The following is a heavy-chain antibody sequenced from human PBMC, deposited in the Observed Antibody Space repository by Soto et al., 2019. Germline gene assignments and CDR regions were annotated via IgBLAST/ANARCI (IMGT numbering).Heavy chain of an antibody. CDR1: GFTFGDYA. D-gene: IGHD1-26*01. J-gene: IGHJ4*01. Sequence: PGGSLRLSCTASGFTFGDYAVSWVRQAPGKGLEWVGFVRSKAYGGTTEYAASVKDRFTISRDDSKSIAYLQMNSLKTEDTAVYYCIRAGHSQSKWYLENWDQETLVTVSS. CDR2: VRSKAYGGTT. V-gene: IGHV3-49*04. CDR3: IRAGHSQSKWYLEN.